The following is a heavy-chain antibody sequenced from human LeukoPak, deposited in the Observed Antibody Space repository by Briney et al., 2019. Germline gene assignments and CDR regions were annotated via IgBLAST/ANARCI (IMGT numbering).Heavy chain of an antibody. V-gene: IGHV3-7*01. J-gene: IGHJ2*01. CDR1: GFTFSSYW. Sequence: GGSLRLSCAASGFTFSSYWMSWVRQAPGKGLEWVANVKQDGSEKYYVDSVKGRFTISRDNAKNSLYLQMNSLRAEDTAVYYCARGPNYGDSFPNWYFDLWGRGTLVTVSS. CDR3: ARGPNYGDSFPNWYFDL. CDR2: VKQDGSEK. D-gene: IGHD4-17*01.